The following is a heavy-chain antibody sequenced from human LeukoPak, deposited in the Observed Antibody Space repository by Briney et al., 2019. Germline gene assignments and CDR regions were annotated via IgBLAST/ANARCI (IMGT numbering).Heavy chain of an antibody. Sequence: GGSLRLSCAASGFTFSTYGMHWVRQAPGKGLEGVAFIQYDGSEKYYADSVKGRFTISRDNSKNTLYLQMNSLRPEDTAVYYCAKNRSGSYIDYWGQGTLVTVSS. V-gene: IGHV3-30*02. CDR2: IQYDGSEK. J-gene: IGHJ4*02. CDR3: AKNRSGSYIDY. D-gene: IGHD1-26*01. CDR1: GFTFSTYG.